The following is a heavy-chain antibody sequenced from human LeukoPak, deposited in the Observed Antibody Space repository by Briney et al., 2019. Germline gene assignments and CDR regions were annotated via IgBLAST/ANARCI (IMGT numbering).Heavy chain of an antibody. J-gene: IGHJ3*02. V-gene: IGHV4-61*02. Sequence: PSETLSLTCTVSGGSISSGSYYWSWIRQPAGKGLEWIGRIYSSGSTNYNPSLKSRVTISVDTSKNQFSLKLSSVTAADTAVYYCANQKTARDAFDIWGQGTMVTVSS. D-gene: IGHD6-6*01. CDR2: IYSSGST. CDR1: GGSISSGSYY. CDR3: ANQKTARDAFDI.